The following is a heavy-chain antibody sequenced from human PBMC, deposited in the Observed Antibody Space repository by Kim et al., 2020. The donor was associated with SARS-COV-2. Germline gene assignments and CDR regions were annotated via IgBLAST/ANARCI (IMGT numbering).Heavy chain of an antibody. CDR3: ARAYYGGNFY. D-gene: IGHD4-17*01. CDR2: IKQEGSEK. CDR1: GFTFNTYW. J-gene: IGHJ4*02. V-gene: IGHV3-7*04. Sequence: GGSLRLSCAASGFTFNTYWMTWVRQAPGKGLEWVASIKQEGSEKYYVYSVKGRFTISRDDAKNSLYLQMNSLRAEDTAVYYCARAYYGGNFYWGQGTLVTVSS.